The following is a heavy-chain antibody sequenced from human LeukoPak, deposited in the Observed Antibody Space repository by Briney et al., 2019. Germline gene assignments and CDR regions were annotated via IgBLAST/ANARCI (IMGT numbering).Heavy chain of an antibody. CDR1: GGSFSGYY. CDR2: TSHSGST. D-gene: IGHD6-6*01. J-gene: IGHJ4*02. Sequence: PSETLSLTCAVYGGSFSGYYWSWIRQPPGKGLEWIGETSHSGSTKYNPSLKSRATISVDKSKNQFSLKLSSVTAADTALYYCARGGGIAAQDYWGQGTLVTVSS. CDR3: ARGGGIAAQDY. V-gene: IGHV4-34*01.